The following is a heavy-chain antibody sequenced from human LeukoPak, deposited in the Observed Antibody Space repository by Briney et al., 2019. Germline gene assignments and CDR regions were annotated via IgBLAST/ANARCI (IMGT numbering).Heavy chain of an antibody. CDR2: ISTSGSYI. V-gene: IGHV3-21*01. Sequence: PGGSLRLSCAASGFTFSSYSMNWVRQAPGKGLEWVSSISTSGSYIYYADSVKGRFTISRDNAKNSLYLQMNGLRAEDTAVYYCARDSSSSPYSFDYWGQGTLATVSS. J-gene: IGHJ4*02. CDR1: GFTFSSYS. D-gene: IGHD6-6*01. CDR3: ARDSSSSPYSFDY.